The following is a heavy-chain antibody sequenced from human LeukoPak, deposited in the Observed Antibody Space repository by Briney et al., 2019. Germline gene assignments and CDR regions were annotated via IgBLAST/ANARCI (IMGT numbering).Heavy chain of an antibody. CDR3: ARDLTHRRNYDNSDYQIVPAF. Sequence: GASVKVSCKASGGTFSSYAISWVRQAPGQGLEWMGGIIPIFGTANYAQKFQGRVTITADESTSTAYMELSRLRSEDTDVYYFARDLTHRRNYDNSDYQIVPAFWGQGTLVTVSS. CDR2: IIPIFGTA. D-gene: IGHD3-22*01. V-gene: IGHV1-69*13. J-gene: IGHJ4*02. CDR1: GGTFSSYA.